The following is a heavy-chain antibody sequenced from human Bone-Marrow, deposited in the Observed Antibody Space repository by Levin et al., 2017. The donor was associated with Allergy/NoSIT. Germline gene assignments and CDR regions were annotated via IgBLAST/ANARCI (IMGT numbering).Heavy chain of an antibody. CDR2: INQDGSEK. D-gene: IGHD5-12*01. V-gene: IGHV3-7*01. CDR3: ARDAPSGYNYYFDY. J-gene: IGHJ4*02. CDR1: GFTFRNYW. Sequence: GESLKISCAASGFTFRNYWLTWVRQAPGKGLEWVANINQDGSEKYYVDSVKGRFTISRDNAKNSLYLQMNSLRAEDTAVYYCARDAPSGYNYYFDYWGQETLVTVSS.